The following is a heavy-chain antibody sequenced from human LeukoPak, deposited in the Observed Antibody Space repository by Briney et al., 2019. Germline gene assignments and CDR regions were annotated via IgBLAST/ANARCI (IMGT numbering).Heavy chain of an antibody. CDR1: GSTFSSYD. CDR2: ISYDGSKK. CDR3: AKDYGDPGFDY. J-gene: IGHJ4*02. V-gene: IGHV3-30*18. D-gene: IGHD4-17*01. Sequence: GGSLRLSCAASGSTFSSYDMHWVRQAPGEGLEWVALISYDGSKKYYVDSVKGRFTISRDNSKNTLYLQMNSLRPEDTAVYYCAKDYGDPGFDYWGQGTLITVSS.